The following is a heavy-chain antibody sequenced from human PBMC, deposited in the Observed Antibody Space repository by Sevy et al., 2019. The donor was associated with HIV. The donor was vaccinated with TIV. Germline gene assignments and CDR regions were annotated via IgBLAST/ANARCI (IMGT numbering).Heavy chain of an antibody. CDR3: ARDREGYSSRWYFFDY. D-gene: IGHD6-13*01. V-gene: IGHV3-33*01. CDR2: IWYDGSNK. J-gene: IGHJ4*02. CDR1: GFTFSSYG. Sequence: GGSLRLSCAASGFTFSSYGMHWVRQAPGKGLEWVAVIWYDGSNKYYADSVKGRFTISRDNSKNTLYLQMNSLRAEDTAVYYCARDREGYSSRWYFFDYWGQRTLVTVSS.